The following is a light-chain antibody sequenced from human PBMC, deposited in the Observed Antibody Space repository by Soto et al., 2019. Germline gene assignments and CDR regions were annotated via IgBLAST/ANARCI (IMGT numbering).Light chain of an antibody. Sequence: GDRVTITCRASQSISSWLAWYQQKPGKAPKLLIYDASSLESGVPSRFSSSGSGTEFTLTISSLQPDDFATYYCQQYNSYPYTFGQGTKLEIK. V-gene: IGKV1-5*01. CDR2: DAS. CDR1: QSISSW. CDR3: QQYNSYPYT. J-gene: IGKJ2*01.